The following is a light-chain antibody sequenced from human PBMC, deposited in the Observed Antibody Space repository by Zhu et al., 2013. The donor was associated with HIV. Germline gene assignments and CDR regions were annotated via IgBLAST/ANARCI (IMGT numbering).Light chain of an antibody. V-gene: IGKV3-20*01. CDR1: QSVGTDY. Sequence: EVVLTQSPVTVSLSPGERATLSCRASQSVGTDYLAWYQQKYGQTPRLLVYGASTRATNIPDRFSGSGSGTDFTLIINSLRPEDSAVYYCQQYNQWPPYTFGQGTKLHLK. CDR2: GAS. J-gene: IGKJ2*01. CDR3: QQYNQWPPYT.